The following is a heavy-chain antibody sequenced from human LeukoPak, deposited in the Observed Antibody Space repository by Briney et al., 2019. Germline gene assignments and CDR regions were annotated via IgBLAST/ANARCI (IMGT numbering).Heavy chain of an antibody. Sequence: GGSLRLSCAASGFTFSSYAMSWVHQAPGKGLEWVSAISGSGGSTNYADSVKGRFTISRDNSKNTLYLQMNSLRAEDTAVYYCAKDVVVTATGLYWGQGTLVTVSS. V-gene: IGHV3-23*01. CDR1: GFTFSSYA. CDR2: ISGSGGST. D-gene: IGHD2-21*02. CDR3: AKDVVVTATGLY. J-gene: IGHJ4*02.